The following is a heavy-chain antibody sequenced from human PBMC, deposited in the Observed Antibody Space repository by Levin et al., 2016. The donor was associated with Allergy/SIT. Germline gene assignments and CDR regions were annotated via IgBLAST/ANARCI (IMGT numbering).Heavy chain of an antibody. Sequence: SETLSLTCTVSGGSISSSSYYWGWIRQPPGKGLEWIGSIYYSGSTYYNPSLKSRVTISVDTSKNQFSLKLSSVTAADTAVYYCARRRRCSGGSCTGSNAFDIWGQGTMVTVSS. CDR3: ARRRRCSGGSCTGSNAFDI. J-gene: IGHJ3*02. CDR2: IYYSGST. D-gene: IGHD2-15*01. V-gene: IGHV4-39*01. CDR1: GGSISSSSYY.